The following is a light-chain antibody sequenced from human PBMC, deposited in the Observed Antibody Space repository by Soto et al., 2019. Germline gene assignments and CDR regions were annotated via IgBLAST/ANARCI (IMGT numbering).Light chain of an antibody. CDR1: QSLLHSNGYNY. V-gene: IGKV2-28*01. Sequence: DIVMTQSPLSLPVTPGEPASISCRSSQSLLHSNGYNYLDWYLQKPGQSPQLLIYLGSNRAYVVPDRFSGSGSGTDFTLKISRVEAEDVGVYYCMQALQTPYTFGQGTKLEIK. J-gene: IGKJ2*01. CDR3: MQALQTPYT. CDR2: LGS.